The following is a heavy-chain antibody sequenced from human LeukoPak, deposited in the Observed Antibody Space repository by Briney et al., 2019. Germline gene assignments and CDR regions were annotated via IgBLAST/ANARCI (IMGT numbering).Heavy chain of an antibody. Sequence: SQTLSLTCAISGDSVSSNSAAWNWIRQSPSRGLEWLGRTFYRSKWYNDYAVSVKSRITNNPDTSKNQFSLQLNSVTPEDTAVYYCARSTVTTYYFDYWGQGTLVTVSS. CDR1: GDSVSSNSAA. CDR3: ARSTVTTYYFDY. D-gene: IGHD4-17*01. CDR2: TFYRSKWYN. J-gene: IGHJ4*02. V-gene: IGHV6-1*01.